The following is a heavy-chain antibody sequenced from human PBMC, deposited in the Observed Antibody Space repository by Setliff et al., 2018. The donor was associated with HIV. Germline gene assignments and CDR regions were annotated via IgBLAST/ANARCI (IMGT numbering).Heavy chain of an antibody. Sequence: PSETLSLTCGVSGYSISDGYYWGWIRQPPGKGLEWVGSVYHSGKTYYNPSLKSRVTISVDTSQNQFSLKLSSVTAADTAIYYCARRIYGNNPYFDYWSQGTLVTVSS. D-gene: IGHD4-17*01. CDR1: GYSISDGYY. CDR2: VYHSGKT. CDR3: ARRIYGNNPYFDY. J-gene: IGHJ4*02. V-gene: IGHV4-38-2*01.